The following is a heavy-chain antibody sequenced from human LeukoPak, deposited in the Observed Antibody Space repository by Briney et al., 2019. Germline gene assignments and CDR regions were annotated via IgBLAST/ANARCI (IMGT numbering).Heavy chain of an antibody. CDR2: IKQDGSEK. Sequence: GGSLRLSCAASGFTFSSYWMSWVRQAPGKGLEWVANIKQDGSEKYYVDSVKGRFTISRDNAKNSLYLQMNSLRAEDTAIYYCARDPFVQLARLSFYLDYWGQGTLVTVSS. CDR1: GFTFSSYW. V-gene: IGHV3-7*03. CDR3: ARDPFVQLARLSFYLDY. J-gene: IGHJ4*02. D-gene: IGHD1-1*01.